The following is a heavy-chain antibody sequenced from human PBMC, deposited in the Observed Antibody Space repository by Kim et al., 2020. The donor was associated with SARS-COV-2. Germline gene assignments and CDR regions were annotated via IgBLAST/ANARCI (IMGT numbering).Heavy chain of an antibody. V-gene: IGHV3-21*01. CDR1: GFTFSSYS. J-gene: IGHJ6*02. CDR2: ISSSSSYI. CDR3: ARDGPTSPLYYYYGMDV. Sequence: GGSLRLSCAASGFTFSSYSMNWVRQAPGKGLEWVSSISSSSSYIYYADSVKGRFTISRDNAKNSLYLQMNSLRAEDTAVYYCARDGPTSPLYYYYGMDVWGQGTTVTVSS.